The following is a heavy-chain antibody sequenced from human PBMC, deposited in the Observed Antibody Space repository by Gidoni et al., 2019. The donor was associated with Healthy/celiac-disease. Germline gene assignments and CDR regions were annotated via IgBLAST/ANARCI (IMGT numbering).Heavy chain of an antibody. V-gene: IGHV4-31*03. J-gene: IGHJ6*02. Sequence: QVQLQESGPGLVKPSQTLSLTCTVSGGSISSGGYYWSWIRQHPGKGLEWIGYIYYSGSTYYNPSLKSRVTISVDTSKNQFSLKLSSVTAADTAVYYCATLRGLPAQTLDYGMDVWGQGTTVTVSS. D-gene: IGHD4-17*01. CDR3: ATLRGLPAQTLDYGMDV. CDR2: IYYSGST. CDR1: GGSISSGGYY.